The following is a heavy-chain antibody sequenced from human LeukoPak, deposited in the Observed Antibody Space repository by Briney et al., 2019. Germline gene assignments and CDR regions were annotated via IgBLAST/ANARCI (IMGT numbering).Heavy chain of an antibody. CDR1: GYTFAGYY. V-gene: IGHV1-2*02. D-gene: IGHD2-15*01. Sequence: ASVKVSCKASGYTFAGYYMHWVRQAPGQGLEWMGWISPNSGGTNYAQKFQGRVTMTRDTSISTAYMELSRLRSDDTAVYYCARDLMVGAADGDFWGQDTMVTVSS. CDR3: ARDLMVGAADGDF. CDR2: ISPNSGGT. J-gene: IGHJ4*02.